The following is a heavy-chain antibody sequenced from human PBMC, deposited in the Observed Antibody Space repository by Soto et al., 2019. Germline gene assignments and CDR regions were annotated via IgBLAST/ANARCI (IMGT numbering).Heavy chain of an antibody. CDR3: AKDPSTGSADY. CDR2: LSKDGANE. D-gene: IGHD3-9*01. CDR1: GFILSNYA. J-gene: IGHJ4*02. Sequence: HPGGSMRLSCTASGFILSNYAMNWVRQAPGKGLEWVSTLSKDGANEHYADSVKGRFTISRDGSKNTLYLQMNSLRAGDTAMYYCAKDPSTGSADYWGQGTQVTVSS. V-gene: IGHV3-23*01.